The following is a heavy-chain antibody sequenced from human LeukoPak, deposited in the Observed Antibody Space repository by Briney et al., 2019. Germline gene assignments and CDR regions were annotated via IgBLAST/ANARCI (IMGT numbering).Heavy chain of an antibody. CDR1: GYTFTSYD. D-gene: IGHD3-3*01. Sequence: ASVKVSCKASGYTFTSYDINWVRQATGQGLEWMGWMNPNSGNTGYAQKFQGRVTITRNTSISTAYMELSSLRSEDTAVYYCARTRVLRFLERKNYYYYMDVWGKGTTVTVSS. J-gene: IGHJ6*03. CDR3: ARTRVLRFLERKNYYYYMDV. CDR2: MNPNSGNT. V-gene: IGHV1-8*03.